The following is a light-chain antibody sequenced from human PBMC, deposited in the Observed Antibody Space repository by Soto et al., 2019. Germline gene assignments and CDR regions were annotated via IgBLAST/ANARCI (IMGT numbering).Light chain of an antibody. CDR2: GAS. J-gene: IGKJ3*01. Sequence: EIVMTQSPATLSVSPGERATLSCRASQSVSSNLAWYQQKPGQAPRLLIYGASTRATGIPARFSGSGSGTEFTLTISSLQSEDFAGYYGQQYNNWPFTVGPGTKVDIK. CDR1: QSVSSN. CDR3: QQYNNWPFT. V-gene: IGKV3-15*01.